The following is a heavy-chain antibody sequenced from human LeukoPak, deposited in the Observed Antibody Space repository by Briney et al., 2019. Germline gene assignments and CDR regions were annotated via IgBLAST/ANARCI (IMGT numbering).Heavy chain of an antibody. J-gene: IGHJ4*02. V-gene: IGHV1-69*01. Sequence: SVKVSCKASGGTFSSYAISRVRQAPGQGLEWMGGIIPIFGTANYAQKFQGRVTITADESTSTAYMELSSLRSEDTAVYYCALRRYCSGGSCYSGSYWGQGTLVTVSS. CDR1: GGTFSSYA. D-gene: IGHD2-15*01. CDR2: IIPIFGTA. CDR3: ALRRYCSGGSCYSGSY.